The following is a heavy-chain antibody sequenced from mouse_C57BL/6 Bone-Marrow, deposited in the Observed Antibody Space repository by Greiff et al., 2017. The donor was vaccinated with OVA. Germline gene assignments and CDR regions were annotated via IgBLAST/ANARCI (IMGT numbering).Heavy chain of an antibody. D-gene: IGHD2-3*01. CDR3: ARGRGDGYPSWFAY. Sequence: EVHLVESGGGLVKPGGSLKLSCAASGFTFSSYAMSWVRQTPEKRLEWVATISDGGSYTYYPDNVKGRFTISRDNAKNNLYLQMSHLKSEDTAMYYCARGRGDGYPSWFAYWGQGTLVTVSA. CDR2: ISDGGSYT. J-gene: IGHJ3*01. CDR1: GFTFSSYA. V-gene: IGHV5-4*01.